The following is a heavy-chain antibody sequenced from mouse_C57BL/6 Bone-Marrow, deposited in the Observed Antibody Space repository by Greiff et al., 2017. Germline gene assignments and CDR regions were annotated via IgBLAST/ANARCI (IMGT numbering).Heavy chain of an antibody. D-gene: IGHD2-1*01. Sequence: QVQLQQSGPELVKPGASVKISCKASGYAFSSSWMNWVKQRPGKGLEWIGRIYPGDGDTNYNGKFKGKATLTADKSSSTAYMQLSSLTSEDSAVYFCARNYGNWDFFAYWGQGTLVTVSA. V-gene: IGHV1-82*01. J-gene: IGHJ3*01. CDR2: IYPGDGDT. CDR1: GYAFSSSW. CDR3: ARNYGNWDFFAY.